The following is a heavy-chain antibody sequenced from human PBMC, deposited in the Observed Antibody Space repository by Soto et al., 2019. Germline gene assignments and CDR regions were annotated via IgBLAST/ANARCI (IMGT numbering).Heavy chain of an antibody. D-gene: IGHD1-7*01. V-gene: IGHV3-30-3*01. CDR1: GFTFSSYA. CDR3: ARETNPPAY. Sequence: PGGSLRLSCTASGFTFSSYAMHWVRQAPGKGLEWVAVISYDGSNKYYADSVKGRFTISRDNSKNTLYLQMNSLRAEDTAVYYCARETNPPAYWGQGTLVTVSS. J-gene: IGHJ4*02. CDR2: ISYDGSNK.